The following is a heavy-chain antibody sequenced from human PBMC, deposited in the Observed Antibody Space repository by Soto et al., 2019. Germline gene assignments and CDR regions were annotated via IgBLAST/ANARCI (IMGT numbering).Heavy chain of an antibody. V-gene: IGHV3-7*01. CDR2: IKQDGSEK. Sequence: GGSLRLSCAASGFTFSSYWMSWVRQAPGKGLEWVANIKQDGSEKYYVDSVKGRFTISRDNAKNSLYLQMNSLRAEDTAVYYCAREYDFWSGYPTYFDYWGQGTLVTVSS. CDR1: GFTFSSYW. J-gene: IGHJ4*02. CDR3: AREYDFWSGYPTYFDY. D-gene: IGHD3-3*01.